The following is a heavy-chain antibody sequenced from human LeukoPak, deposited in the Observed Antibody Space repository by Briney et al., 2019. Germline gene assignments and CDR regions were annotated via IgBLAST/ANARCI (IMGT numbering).Heavy chain of an antibody. CDR3: AKDLVAVAGMD. Sequence: PGDSLRLSCAASGFTFSSYGMHWVRQAPGKGLERVAVIWYDGSNKYYADSVKGRFTISRDNSKNTLYLQMNSLRAEDTAVYYCAKDLVAVAGMDWGQGTLVTVSS. D-gene: IGHD6-19*01. CDR2: IWYDGSNK. V-gene: IGHV3-33*06. J-gene: IGHJ4*02. CDR1: GFTFSSYG.